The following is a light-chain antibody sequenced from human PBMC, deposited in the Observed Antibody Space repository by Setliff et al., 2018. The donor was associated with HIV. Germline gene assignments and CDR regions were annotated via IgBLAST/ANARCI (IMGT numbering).Light chain of an antibody. V-gene: IGLV1-44*01. CDR1: RSNLGSNT. J-gene: IGLJ1*01. CDR2: RNN. Sequence: VLTQPPSASGTPGQTVTISCSGSRSNLGSNTVNWYQQLPGTAPKLLIYRNNQRPSGVPDRFSGSKSGTSASLAISGLQSEDEADYYCAAWDDSLTGSYVFGTGTKVTVL. CDR3: AAWDDSLTGSYV.